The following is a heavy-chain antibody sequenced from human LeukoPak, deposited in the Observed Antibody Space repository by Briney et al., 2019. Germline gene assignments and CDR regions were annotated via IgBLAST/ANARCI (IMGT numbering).Heavy chain of an antibody. Sequence: PGGSLRLSCAASGFTFSSYWMSWVRQAPGKGLEWVANINQDGSEKYYVDSVKGRFTISRDNAKNSLYLQMNSLRAEDTAVYYCAKVCQDKQKNYFDYWGQGTLVTVSS. J-gene: IGHJ4*02. CDR1: GFTFSSYW. D-gene: IGHD2-15*01. CDR2: INQDGSEK. V-gene: IGHV3-7*03. CDR3: AKVCQDKQKNYFDY.